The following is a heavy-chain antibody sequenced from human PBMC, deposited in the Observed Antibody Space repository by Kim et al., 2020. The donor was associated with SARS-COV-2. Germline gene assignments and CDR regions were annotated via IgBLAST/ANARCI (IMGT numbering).Heavy chain of an antibody. CDR3: ARAETYYDILTGYYYYYSGMDV. V-gene: IGHV3-66*02. J-gene: IGHJ6*02. CDR1: GFTVSSNY. Sequence: GGSLRLSCAASGFTVSSNYMSWVRQAPGKGLEWVSVIYSGGSTYYADSVKGRFTISRDNSKNTLYLQMNSLRAEDTAVYYCARAETYYDILTGYYYYYSGMDVWGQGTTVTVSS. CDR2: IYSGGST. D-gene: IGHD3-9*01.